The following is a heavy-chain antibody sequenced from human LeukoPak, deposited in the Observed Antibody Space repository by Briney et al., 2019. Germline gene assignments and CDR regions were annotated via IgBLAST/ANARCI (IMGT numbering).Heavy chain of an antibody. J-gene: IGHJ4*02. CDR3: ARGARYCSSTSCFRYYFDY. Sequence: SETLSLTCTVPGGSISSYYWTWIRQPPGEGLEWIGYIYYSGSTNYNPSLKSRATISLDTSKNHFSLNLSSVTAADTAVYYCARGARYCSSTSCFRYYFDYWGQGTLVTVSS. CDR2: IYYSGST. D-gene: IGHD2-2*01. CDR1: GGSISSYY. V-gene: IGHV4-59*01.